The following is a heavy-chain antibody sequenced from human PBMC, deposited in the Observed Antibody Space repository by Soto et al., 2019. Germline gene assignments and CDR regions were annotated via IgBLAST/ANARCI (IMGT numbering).Heavy chain of an antibody. CDR3: ARLEDIQGMDV. CDR1: GGTSISSSYC. Sequence: SETLSLTCTVSGGTSISSSYCWGWIRQPPGKGLEWIGSIYYSGSTYYNPSLKSRVTISVDTSKNQFSLKLSSVTAADTAVYYCARLEDIQGMDVWGQGTTVTVSS. CDR2: IYYSGST. J-gene: IGHJ6*02. D-gene: IGHD5-12*01. V-gene: IGHV4-39*01.